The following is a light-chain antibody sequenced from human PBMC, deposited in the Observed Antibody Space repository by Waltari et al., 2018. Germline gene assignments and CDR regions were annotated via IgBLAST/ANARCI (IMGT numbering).Light chain of an antibody. CDR1: GSDVGDFNS. V-gene: IGLV2-11*01. CDR2: DVT. CDR3: CSYAGIWV. J-gene: IGLJ3*02. Sequence: QSALTQPRAVSGSPGQSVTISCAGTGSDVGDFNSVSWYQQHPGKAPKLVIFDVTKRPSGVPDRFSGSKSGTSPSLTVSGLQAEDEADYYCCSYAGIWVFGGGTKLTVL.